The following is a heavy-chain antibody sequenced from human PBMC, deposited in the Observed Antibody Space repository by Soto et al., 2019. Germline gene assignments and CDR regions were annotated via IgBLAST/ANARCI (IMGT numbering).Heavy chain of an antibody. CDR3: VKSRGGDNFDFFD. CDR2: IRGNGDPP. CDR1: GFTFSSYA. D-gene: IGHD2-21*01. Sequence: GGSLRLSCSASGFTFSSYAMHWVRQAPGKGLEYVSGIRGNGDPPFYADSVKGRFTIPRDNSKNTLYLQMSSLSADDTAVYYCVKSRGGDNFDFFDWGQGALVTVSS. J-gene: IGHJ4*02. V-gene: IGHV3-64D*06.